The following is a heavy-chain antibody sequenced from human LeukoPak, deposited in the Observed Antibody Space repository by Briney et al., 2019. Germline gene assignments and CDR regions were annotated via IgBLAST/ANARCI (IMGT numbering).Heavy chain of an antibody. J-gene: IGHJ3*02. CDR3: ARDWAYYYDSSGYYYLGPPNAFDI. CDR2: INAGNGNT. V-gene: IGHV1-3*01. D-gene: IGHD3-22*01. Sequence: ASVKVSCKASGYTFTSYAVHWVRQAPGQRLEWMGWINAGNGNTKYSQEFQGRVTITRDTSTSTAYMELRSLRSDDTAVYYCARDWAYYYDSSGYYYLGPPNAFDIWGQGTMVTVSS. CDR1: GYTFTSYA.